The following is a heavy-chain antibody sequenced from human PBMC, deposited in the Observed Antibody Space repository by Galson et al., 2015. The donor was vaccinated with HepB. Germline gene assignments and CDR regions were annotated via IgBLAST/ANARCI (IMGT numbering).Heavy chain of an antibody. D-gene: IGHD3-10*01. CDR3: AKGLGNYGSGSSPEF. CDR2: INTHGGS. Sequence: SLRLSCAASGFAFDKYAMTWVRQTPGKGLEWISAINTHGGSYYADSVEDRFTVSRDDSNNTVFLQMTSLRAEDTATYFCAKGLGNYGSGSSPEFWGQGTLVTVSS. V-gene: IGHV3-23*01. CDR1: GFAFDKYA. J-gene: IGHJ4*02.